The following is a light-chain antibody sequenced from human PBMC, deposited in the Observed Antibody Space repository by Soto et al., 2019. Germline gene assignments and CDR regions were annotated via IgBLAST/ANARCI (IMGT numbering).Light chain of an antibody. V-gene: IGKV1-5*03. CDR1: QSISSW. J-gene: IGKJ4*01. CDR2: KAS. Sequence: DIQMTQSPSPLSASVGDRVIITCRASQSISSWLAWYQHKPGKAPNLLIYKASTLESGVPSRFSGSGSGTEFTLTVSSLQPDDFAAYYCQQYDSYPLTFGGGTKVEIK. CDR3: QQYDSYPLT.